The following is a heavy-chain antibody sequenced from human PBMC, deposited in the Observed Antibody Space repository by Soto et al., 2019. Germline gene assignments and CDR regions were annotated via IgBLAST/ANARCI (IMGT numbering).Heavy chain of an antibody. J-gene: IGHJ4*02. CDR3: ARIQREGSSGWYAGRGYFDY. CDR2: ICSNDEK. Sequence: QVTLKESGPVLVKPTETLTLTCTVSGFSLSNSIMGVSWIRQPPGKALEWLAHICSNDEKSYSTALKSRLTISKGTSKSPVVLTMTNLDPVDTATYYCARIQREGSSGWYAGRGYFDYWGQGTLVTVSS. V-gene: IGHV2-26*01. CDR1: GFSLSNSIMG. D-gene: IGHD6-19*01.